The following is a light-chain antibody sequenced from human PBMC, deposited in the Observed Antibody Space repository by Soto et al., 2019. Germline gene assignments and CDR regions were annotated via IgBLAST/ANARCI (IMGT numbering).Light chain of an antibody. V-gene: IGKV1-5*01. J-gene: IGKJ1*01. CDR3: QQFKSGTRT. Sequence: MTQSPSTLSASVGDRVTITCRASQNIERWSAWYQQKPGKAPKLLLYDVSSLESGVPSRFSGSGSGTEFILTINGLQPDDFATYFCQQFKSGTRTFGQGTKVDIK. CDR2: DVS. CDR1: QNIERW.